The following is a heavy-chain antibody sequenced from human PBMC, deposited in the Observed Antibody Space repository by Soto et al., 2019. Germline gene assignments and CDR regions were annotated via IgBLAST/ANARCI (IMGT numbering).Heavy chain of an antibody. Sequence: GGSLRLSCAASAFTFSSYAMTWVRQSPGKELEWVSTINGGGISSFYADSVKGRFTISRDNSKNTLYLQMNSLRAEDTAIYYCAKDILTGYYMAFDYWGQGVLVTVSS. J-gene: IGHJ4*02. CDR2: INGGGISS. CDR3: AKDILTGYYMAFDY. V-gene: IGHV3-23*01. CDR1: AFTFSSYA. D-gene: IGHD3-9*01.